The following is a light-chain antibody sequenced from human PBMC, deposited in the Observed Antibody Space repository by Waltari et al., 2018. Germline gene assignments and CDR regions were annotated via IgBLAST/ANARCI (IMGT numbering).Light chain of an antibody. CDR1: QSVSSTY. J-gene: IGKJ2*01. CDR3: QQYGFSPEYT. Sequence: EIVLTQSPGTLSLSPGERATLSCRASQSVSSTYLAWYQQKPGPAPRLLISGASSRATGVPDRFNGSGSGTDFTLTISRLEPEDFAMYYCQQYGFSPEYTFGQGTKLEIK. V-gene: IGKV3-20*01. CDR2: GAS.